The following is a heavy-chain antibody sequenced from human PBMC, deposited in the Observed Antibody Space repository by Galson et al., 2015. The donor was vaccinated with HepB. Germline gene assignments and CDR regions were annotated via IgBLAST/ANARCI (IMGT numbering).Heavy chain of an antibody. D-gene: IGHD2-21*02. CDR1: GFTFSNYG. CDR2: IWYDGSHK. Sequence: SLRLSCAASGFTFSNYGMHWVRQAPGKGLEWVAVIWYDGSHKYYADSVKGRFAISRDNSKNTLFLQMNSLRAEDTAVYFCARDDTAIRAAPGAFDLWGRGTLVSVSS. V-gene: IGHV3-33*01. CDR3: ARDDTAIRAAPGAFDL. J-gene: IGHJ3*01.